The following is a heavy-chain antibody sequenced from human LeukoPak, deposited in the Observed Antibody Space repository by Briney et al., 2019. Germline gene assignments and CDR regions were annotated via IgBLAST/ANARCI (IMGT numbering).Heavy chain of an antibody. Sequence: GGSLRLSCAASGFTFLSYSMNWVRQAPGKGLEWVSSISSTSSSYIYYADSVKGRFTISRDNAKNSLYLQMNSLRAEDTAVYYCAELGITMIGGVWGKGTTVTISS. V-gene: IGHV3-21*01. J-gene: IGHJ6*04. CDR3: AELGITMIGGV. CDR2: ISSTSSSYI. D-gene: IGHD3-10*02. CDR1: GFTFLSYS.